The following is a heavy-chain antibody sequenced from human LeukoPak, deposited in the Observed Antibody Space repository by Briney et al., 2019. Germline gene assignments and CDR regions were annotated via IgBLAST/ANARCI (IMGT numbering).Heavy chain of an antibody. V-gene: IGHV3-23*01. J-gene: IGHJ6*02. D-gene: IGHD1-26*01. Sequence: PGGSLRLSCAASGFTFSSYAMSWVRQAPGKGLEWVSAISGSGGSTYYADSVKGRFTISRDNSKNTLYLQMNSLRAEDTAVYYCAREGVGAPYYYYGMDVWGQGTTVTVSS. CDR3: AREGVGAPYYYYGMDV. CDR2: ISGSGGST. CDR1: GFTFSSYA.